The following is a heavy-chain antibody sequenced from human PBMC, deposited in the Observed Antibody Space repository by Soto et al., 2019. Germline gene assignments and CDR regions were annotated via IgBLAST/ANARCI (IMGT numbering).Heavy chain of an antibody. V-gene: IGHV3-30*03. Sequence: QVQLVESGGGEVQPGGSLRVCCATSGFSFNDYAMYWVRQAPGQGLEWVAIISSDGHHQFYLDNLRGRFTVSRDNSKNTLHLQMNSLRPEDTAVYYCSRGTYYPQSSGLHADYWGPGTVVTVSS. CDR2: ISSDGHHQ. D-gene: IGHD3-22*01. CDR3: SRGTYYPQSSGLHADY. CDR1: GFSFNDYA. J-gene: IGHJ4*02.